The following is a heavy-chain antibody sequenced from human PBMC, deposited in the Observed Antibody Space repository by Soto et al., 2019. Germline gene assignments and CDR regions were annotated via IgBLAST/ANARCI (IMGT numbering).Heavy chain of an antibody. CDR3: ARDYDYIWGGSYYYYYMDV. D-gene: IGHD3-16*01. V-gene: IGHV3-11*01. CDR1: GFTFSDYY. J-gene: IGHJ6*03. CDR2: ISSSGSTI. Sequence: GGSLRLSCAASGFTFSDYYMSWIRQAPGKGLEWVSYISSSGSTIYYADSVKGRFTISRDNAKNSLYLQMNSLRVEDTAVYYCARDYDYIWGGSYYYYYMDVWGKGTTVTVSS.